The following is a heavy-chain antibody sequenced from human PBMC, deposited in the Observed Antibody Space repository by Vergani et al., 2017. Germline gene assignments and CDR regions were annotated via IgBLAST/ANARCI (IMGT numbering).Heavy chain of an antibody. CDR2: ISGSGGST. CDR3: AKDGYCSGGSCYWDAFDI. D-gene: IGHD2-15*01. CDR1: GFTFSSYA. V-gene: IGHV3-23*04. J-gene: IGHJ3*02. Sequence: VQLVESGGGVVQPGRSLRLSCAASGFTFSSYAMSWVRQAPGKGLEWVSAISGSGGSTYYADAVKGRFTNSRDNSKNTLYLQMNSLRAEDTAVYYCAKDGYCSGGSCYWDAFDIWGQGTMVTVSS.